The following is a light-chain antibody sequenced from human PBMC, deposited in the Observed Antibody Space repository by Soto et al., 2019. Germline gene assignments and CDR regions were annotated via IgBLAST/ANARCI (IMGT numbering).Light chain of an antibody. V-gene: IGKV3-20*01. CDR1: QSISDY. Sequence: IVLTQSPDTLSLSPGETATLSCRASQSISDYLAWYQQKPGQAPRLLIYGASTRATGIADRFSGSGSGTDFTLSISRLEPEDFAVYYCQQYGNSPRTFGQGTKVEIK. CDR2: GAS. CDR3: QQYGNSPRT. J-gene: IGKJ1*01.